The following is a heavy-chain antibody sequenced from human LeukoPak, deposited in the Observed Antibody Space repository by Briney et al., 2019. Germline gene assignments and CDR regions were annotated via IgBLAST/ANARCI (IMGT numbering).Heavy chain of an antibody. CDR3: ARLEGQVDY. V-gene: IGHV4-30-2*05. CDR2: IYHSGST. D-gene: IGHD1-1*01. Sequence: SQTLSLTCTVSGGSISSGGYSWSWIRQPPGKGLEWIGYIYHSGSTYYNPSLKSRVTISVDTSKNQFSLKLSSVTAADTAVYYCARLEGQVDYWGQGTLVTVSS. J-gene: IGHJ4*02. CDR1: GGSISSGGYS.